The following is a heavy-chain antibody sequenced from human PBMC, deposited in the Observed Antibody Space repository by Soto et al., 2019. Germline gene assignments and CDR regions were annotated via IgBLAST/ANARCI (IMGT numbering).Heavy chain of an antibody. Sequence: QVQLVQSGAEVKKPGSSVKVSCKASGGTFSSHVFNWVRQAPGQGLEWMGGIMPIIGTANYAQKFQGRVTITADESTSTAYMELSSLRSEDTAVDYCARDLEFRDGNISHLDDWGQGTLVTVSS. V-gene: IGHV1-69*01. CDR2: IMPIIGTA. CDR3: ARDLEFRDGNISHLDD. D-gene: IGHD3-10*01. CDR1: GGTFSSHV. J-gene: IGHJ4*02.